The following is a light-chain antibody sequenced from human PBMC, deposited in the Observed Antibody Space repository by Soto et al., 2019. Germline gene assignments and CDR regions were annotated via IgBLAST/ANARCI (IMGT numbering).Light chain of an antibody. J-gene: IGLJ2*01. Sequence: QSVLTQPPSTSGTPGQRVTISCSGRTSNIGTNPVTWYQQFPGTAPKLLIYSDNQRPSAVPGRFSGSKSGTSASLAISGLLSEDEADYYCATWDDSLNVVFGGGTQLTVL. CDR3: ATWDDSLNVV. CDR2: SDN. CDR1: TSNIGTNP. V-gene: IGLV1-44*01.